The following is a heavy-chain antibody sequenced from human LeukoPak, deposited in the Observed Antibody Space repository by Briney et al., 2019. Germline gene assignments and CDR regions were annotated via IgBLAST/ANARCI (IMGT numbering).Heavy chain of an antibody. Sequence: GGSLRLSCAASGFTFDIYAMNWVRQTPGKGLEWVSVISGSGDIIYYADSVKGRFTISRDNSKNTLYLQMNSLRAEDTAVYYCARDHRIGGSWGQGTLVTVSS. CDR3: ARDHRIGGS. J-gene: IGHJ4*02. V-gene: IGHV3-23*01. CDR2: ISGSGDII. CDR1: GFTFDIYA. D-gene: IGHD3-16*01.